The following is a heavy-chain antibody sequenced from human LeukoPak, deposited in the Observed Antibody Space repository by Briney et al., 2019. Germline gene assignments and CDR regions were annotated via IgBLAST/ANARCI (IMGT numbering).Heavy chain of an antibody. CDR2: IYYSGST. D-gene: IGHD4-17*01. V-gene: IGHV4-30-4*01. Sequence: SETLSLTCTVSGGSISSGDYYWSWIRQPPGKGLEWIGYIYYSGSTCYNPSLKSRVTISVDTSNNQFSLKLSSVTAADTAVYYCAREALRPSRWFDPWGQGTLVTVSS. J-gene: IGHJ5*02. CDR1: GGSISSGDYY. CDR3: AREALRPSRWFDP.